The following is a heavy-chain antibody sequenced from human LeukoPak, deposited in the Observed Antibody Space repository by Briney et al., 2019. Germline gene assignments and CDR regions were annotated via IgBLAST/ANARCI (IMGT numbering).Heavy chain of an antibody. CDR1: GGSISSGDYY. Sequence: SETLSLTCTVSGGSISSGDYYWSWIRQPPGKGLEWIGYIYYSGSTYYNPSLKSRVTISVDTSKNQFSLKLSSVTAADTAVYYCARANKERYCSSTSCYRGGHFDYWGQGTLVTVSS. D-gene: IGHD2-2*01. CDR3: ARANKERYCSSTSCYRGGHFDY. J-gene: IGHJ4*02. CDR2: IYYSGST. V-gene: IGHV4-30-4*01.